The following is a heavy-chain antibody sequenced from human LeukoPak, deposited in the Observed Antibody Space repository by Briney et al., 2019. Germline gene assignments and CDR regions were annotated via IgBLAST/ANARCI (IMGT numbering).Heavy chain of an antibody. CDR3: ARQQSGDYSSGFDY. Sequence: PGGSLRLSCAASGFTFSSYSMNWVRQAPGKGLEWVSSISSSSSYIYYADSVKGRFTISRDNAKNSLYLQMNSLRAEDTAVYYCARQQSGDYSSGFDYWGQGTLVTVSS. CDR1: GFTFSSYS. J-gene: IGHJ4*02. D-gene: IGHD5-18*01. V-gene: IGHV3-21*01. CDR2: ISSSSSYI.